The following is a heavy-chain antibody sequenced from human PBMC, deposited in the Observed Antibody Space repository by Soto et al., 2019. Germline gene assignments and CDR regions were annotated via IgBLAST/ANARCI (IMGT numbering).Heavy chain of an antibody. V-gene: IGHV1-69*01. D-gene: IGHD1-26*01. CDR2: IIPIFGTA. Sequence: SLKVYCKSPGDGLSIDDGRWRRQAPGQGLEWMGGIIPIFGTANYAQKFQGRVTITADESTSTAYMELSSLRSEDTDVYYCARYVSGSSLDYWGQGTLVTV. CDR1: GDGLSIDD. CDR3: ARYVSGSSLDY. J-gene: IGHJ4*02.